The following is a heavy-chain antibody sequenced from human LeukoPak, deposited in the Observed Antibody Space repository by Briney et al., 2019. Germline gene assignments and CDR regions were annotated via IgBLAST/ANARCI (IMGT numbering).Heavy chain of an antibody. Sequence: PSDTLALTGTVPGCSISSYYWTWIRQPPGKGLEGTGYIYYSGSTNYHPSLKSRVTISVDTSKNQFSLKLSSVTAADPAVYYCARGMTRPTDYLDVWGKGTTVTVSS. D-gene: IGHD1-26*01. V-gene: IGHV4-59*01. CDR2: IYYSGST. J-gene: IGHJ6*03. CDR1: GCSISSYY. CDR3: ARGMTRPTDYLDV.